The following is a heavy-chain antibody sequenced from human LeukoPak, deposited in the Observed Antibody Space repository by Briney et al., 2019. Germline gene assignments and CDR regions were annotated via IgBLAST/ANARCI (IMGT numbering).Heavy chain of an antibody. Sequence: SGGSLRLSCAASRFTFSSYSMNWVRQAPGKGLEWVSSISSSGSYIYYADSVKGRFTISRDNAKNSLYLQMNSLRAEDTAVYYCAELGITMIGGVWGKGTTVTVSS. CDR3: AELGITMIGGV. J-gene: IGHJ6*04. V-gene: IGHV3-21*01. CDR1: RFTFSSYS. CDR2: ISSSGSYI. D-gene: IGHD3-10*02.